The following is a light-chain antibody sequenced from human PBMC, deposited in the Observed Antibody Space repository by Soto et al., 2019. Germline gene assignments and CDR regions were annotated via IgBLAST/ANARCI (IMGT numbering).Light chain of an antibody. CDR3: QQRSSWPLT. Sequence: EIVLTQSPATLSLSPGERATLSCRASQTVGSFLAWYQQKPGQAPRLLIYGASNRATGIPARFSGSGSGTAFSLTISSLAPEDFAVYYCQQRSSWPLTFGGGTKVEIK. CDR2: GAS. J-gene: IGKJ4*01. V-gene: IGKV3-11*01. CDR1: QTVGSF.